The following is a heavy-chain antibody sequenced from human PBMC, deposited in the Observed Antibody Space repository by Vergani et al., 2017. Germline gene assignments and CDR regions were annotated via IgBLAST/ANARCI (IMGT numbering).Heavy chain of an antibody. Sequence: QVQLQQWGAGLLKPSETLSLTCAVYGGSFSSYYWSWIRQPPGKGLEWIGEINHSGSTNYNPSLKSRVTMSVDTSKNQFSLKLSSVIAADTAVYYCASVSLGYCSSTSCFGLDYWGQGTLVTVSS. CDR2: INHSGST. D-gene: IGHD2-2*01. J-gene: IGHJ4*02. V-gene: IGHV4-34*01. CDR1: GGSFSSYY. CDR3: ASVSLGYCSSTSCFGLDY.